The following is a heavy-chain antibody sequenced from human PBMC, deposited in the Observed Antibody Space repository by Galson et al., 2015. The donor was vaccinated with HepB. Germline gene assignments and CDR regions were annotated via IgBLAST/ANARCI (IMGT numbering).Heavy chain of an antibody. Sequence: SLRLSCAASGFTFSSYAMSWVPQAPGKGLEWVSGISDSGGSTHYADSVKGRFTLSRDNSKNTLYVQMNSLKAEDTAVYYCARGVRITFGELYPGDYWGQGTLVTVSS. CDR3: ARGVRITFGELYPGDY. CDR1: GFTFSSYA. V-gene: IGHV3-23*01. D-gene: IGHD3-16*01. J-gene: IGHJ4*02. CDR2: ISDSGGST.